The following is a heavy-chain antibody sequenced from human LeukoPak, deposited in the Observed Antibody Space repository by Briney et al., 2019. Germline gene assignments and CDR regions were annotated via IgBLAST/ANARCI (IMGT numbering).Heavy chain of an antibody. CDR2: INPNSGGT. J-gene: IGHJ4*02. V-gene: IGHV1-2*02. Sequence: GASVTVSCKASGYTFTGYYMHWVRQASGQGLEWMGWINPNSGGTNYAQKFQGRVTMTRDTSISTAYMELSRLRSDDTAVYYCARGDARSGYYYVSFDYWGQGTLVTVSS. CDR1: GYTFTGYY. D-gene: IGHD3-22*01. CDR3: ARGDARSGYYYVSFDY.